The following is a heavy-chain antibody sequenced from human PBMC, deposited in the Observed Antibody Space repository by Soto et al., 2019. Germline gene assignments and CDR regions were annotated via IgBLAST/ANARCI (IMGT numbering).Heavy chain of an antibody. CDR3: AKRPLNWGRWYFDL. CDR1: GITFSNYA. Sequence: EVQLLESGGGLVQRGGSRRLSCADSGITFSNYAMTWVRQAPGKGLEWVSVISDSGSFTFYADSVKGRFTISRDNSGGTLYLQMNSLRAEDTAIYYCAKRPLNWGRWYFDLWGRGTLVTVSS. CDR2: ISDSGSFT. D-gene: IGHD7-27*01. J-gene: IGHJ2*01. V-gene: IGHV3-23*01.